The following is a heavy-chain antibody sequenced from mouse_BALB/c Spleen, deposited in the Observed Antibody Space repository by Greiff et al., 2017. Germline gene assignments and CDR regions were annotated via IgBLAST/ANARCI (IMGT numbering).Heavy chain of an antibody. Sequence: DVKLQESGPGLVKPSQSLSLTCTVTGYSITSDYAWNWIRQFPGNKLEWMGYISYSGSTSYNPSLKSRISITRDTSKNQFFLQLNSVTTEDTATYYCARIQLGLTYWGQGTLVTVSA. CDR1: GYSITSDYA. J-gene: IGHJ3*01. V-gene: IGHV3-2*02. CDR2: ISYSGST. D-gene: IGHD3-1*01. CDR3: ARIQLGLTY.